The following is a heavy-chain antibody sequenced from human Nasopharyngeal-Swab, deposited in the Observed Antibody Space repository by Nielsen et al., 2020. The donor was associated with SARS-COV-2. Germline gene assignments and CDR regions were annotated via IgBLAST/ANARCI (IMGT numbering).Heavy chain of an antibody. V-gene: IGHV3-11*04. CDR2: ISSSGSTL. CDR1: GFTFSYYY. D-gene: IGHD5-24*01. Sequence: SLKFSCAASGFTFSYYYMSWIRQAPGKGLELVSYISSSGSTLYYADSVKGRFTISRDNAKNSLYLQMNSLRAEDTAVYYCAREAGGWLQLILDDWGQGTLVTVSS. CDR3: AREAGGWLQLILDD. J-gene: IGHJ4*02.